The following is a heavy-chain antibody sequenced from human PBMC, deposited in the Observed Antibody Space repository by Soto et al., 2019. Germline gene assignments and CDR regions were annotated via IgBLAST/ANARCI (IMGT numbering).Heavy chain of an antibody. D-gene: IGHD1-26*01. CDR2: IFHSGST. CDR3: ARVYSGSYSDS. V-gene: IGHV4-4*02. CDR1: GGSIRSNNW. J-gene: IGHJ4*02. Sequence: QVQLQESGPGLVKPSGTLSLTCAVSGGSIRSNNWWSWVRQPPGKGLEWIGEIFHSGSTNYNPSLKTRVTISVDKSKNQFSLKLSSVTAADTAGYYCARVYSGSYSDSWGQGNLVTVSS.